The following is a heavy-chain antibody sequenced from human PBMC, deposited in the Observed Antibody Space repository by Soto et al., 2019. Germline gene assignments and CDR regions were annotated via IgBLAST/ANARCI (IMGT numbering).Heavy chain of an antibody. Sequence: QVQLVESGGGVVQPGRSLRLSCAASGFTFSSYGMHWVRQAPGKGLEWVAVISYDGSDKYYADSVKGRFTISRDDSKNTLYLQMNSLRAEDTAVYYCAKTAGYYYVWGSSGLDPWGQGTLVTVSS. CDR2: ISYDGSDK. J-gene: IGHJ5*02. D-gene: IGHD3-16*01. CDR1: GFTFSSYG. V-gene: IGHV3-30*18. CDR3: AKTAGYYYVWGSSGLDP.